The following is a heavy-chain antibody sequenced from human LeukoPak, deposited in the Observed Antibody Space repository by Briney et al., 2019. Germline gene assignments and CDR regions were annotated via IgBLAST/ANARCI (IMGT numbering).Heavy chain of an antibody. V-gene: IGHV3-74*01. D-gene: IGHD2-21*01. Sequence: GGSLRLSCAASGFTFSSYWMHWVPQAPGKGLVWVSRINSDGSSTSYADSVKGRFTISRDNAKNTPYLQMNSLRAEDTAVYYCASLVIAIPNDYWGQGTLVTVSS. J-gene: IGHJ4*02. CDR2: INSDGSST. CDR1: GFTFSSYW. CDR3: ASLVIAIPNDY.